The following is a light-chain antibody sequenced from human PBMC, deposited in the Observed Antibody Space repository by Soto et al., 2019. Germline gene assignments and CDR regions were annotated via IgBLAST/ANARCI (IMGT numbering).Light chain of an antibody. Sequence: QSVLTQPPSVSAAPRQRVTIFCSGSSSNIGYNAVNWYQQLPGKPPKLLIYYDALLSSGVSDRFSGSKSGTSASLAISGLQSEDEADYYCAAWDDSLNGPVFGGGTKLTVL. CDR1: SSNIGYNA. CDR2: YDA. J-gene: IGLJ2*01. V-gene: IGLV1-36*01. CDR3: AAWDDSLNGPV.